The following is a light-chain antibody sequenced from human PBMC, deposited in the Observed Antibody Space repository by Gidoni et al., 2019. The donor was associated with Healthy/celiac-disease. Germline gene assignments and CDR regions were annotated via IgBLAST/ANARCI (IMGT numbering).Light chain of an antibody. Sequence: EIVLTQSPATLSLSPGERAALSCRASQSVTSYIAWYQQKPGQAPRLLIYDASNRATGIPARFSGSGSGTDFTLTISSLEREDFAVYYCQQRSDWPITFXQXTRLXIK. J-gene: IGKJ5*01. CDR3: QQRSDWPIT. V-gene: IGKV3-11*01. CDR2: DAS. CDR1: QSVTSY.